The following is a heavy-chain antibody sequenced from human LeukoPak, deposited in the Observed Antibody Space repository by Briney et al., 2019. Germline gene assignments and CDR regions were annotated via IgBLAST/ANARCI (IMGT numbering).Heavy chain of an antibody. Sequence: GGSLRLSCAASGFTFSGSAMHWVRQASGKGLEWVGRIRSKANSYATAYAASVKGRFTISRDDSKNTAYLQMNSLRAEDTAVYYCARDRRHSSSWYFDYWGQGTLVTVSS. V-gene: IGHV3-73*01. CDR1: GFTFSGSA. CDR2: IRSKANSYAT. D-gene: IGHD6-13*01. CDR3: ARDRRHSSSWYFDY. J-gene: IGHJ4*02.